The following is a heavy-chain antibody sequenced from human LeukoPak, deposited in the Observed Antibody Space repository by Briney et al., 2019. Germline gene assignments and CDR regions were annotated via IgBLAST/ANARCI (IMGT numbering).Heavy chain of an antibody. CDR2: MSNDGNNK. D-gene: IGHD3-10*01. CDR1: GFTFSSYG. J-gene: IGHJ5*01. CDR3: GYYNSGSYSTPDS. Sequence: PGGSLRLSCAASGFTFSSYGMHWVRQAPGKGLEWVAVMSNDGNNKYYADSVKGRFTISRDNSKNTLYLQMKTLRSEDTAVYYCGYYNSGSYSTPDSWGQGTQVTVSS. V-gene: IGHV3-30*03.